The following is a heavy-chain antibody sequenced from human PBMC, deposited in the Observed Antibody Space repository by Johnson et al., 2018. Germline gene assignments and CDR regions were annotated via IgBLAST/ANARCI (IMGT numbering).Heavy chain of an antibody. V-gene: IGHV5-51*03. J-gene: IGHJ3*02. Sequence: VQLVQSGAEVKKPGEPLNISCKGSGYSFTSHWIGWVRQMPGKGLAWMGIIYPGDSATRYSPSFQGQITISADKSIGTAYLQWSSLKASDTAMYYCARRYCSGGSCYPGSFHICGKGTMVTVSS. D-gene: IGHD2-15*01. CDR2: IYPGDSAT. CDR1: GYSFTSHW. CDR3: ARRYCSGGSCYPGSFHI.